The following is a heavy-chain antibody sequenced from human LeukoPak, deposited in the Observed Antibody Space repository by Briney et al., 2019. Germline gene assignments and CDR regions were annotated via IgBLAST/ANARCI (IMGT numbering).Heavy chain of an antibody. CDR3: AKDRYSSSWYAFDI. V-gene: IGHV3-9*03. J-gene: IGHJ3*02. CDR2: ISWNSGSI. Sequence: GRSLRLSCAASGFTFDDYAMHWVRQAPGKGLEWASGISWNSGSIGYADSVKGRFTISRDNAKNSLYLQMNSLRAEDMALYYCAKDRYSSSWYAFDIWGQGTMVTVSS. CDR1: GFTFDDYA. D-gene: IGHD6-13*01.